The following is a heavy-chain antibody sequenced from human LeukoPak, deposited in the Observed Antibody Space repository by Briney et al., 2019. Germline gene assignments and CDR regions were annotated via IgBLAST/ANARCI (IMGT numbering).Heavy chain of an antibody. CDR2: IYSGGST. Sequence: PGGSLRLSCAASGFTVSSNYMSWVRQAPGKGLEWVSVIYSGGSTYYADSVKGRFTISRDNSKNTLYLQMNSLRAEDTAVYYCARDMVRGRVGIYYYYGMDVWGQGTTVTVSS. CDR3: ARDMVRGRVGIYYYYGMDV. CDR1: GFTVSSNY. V-gene: IGHV3-53*01. D-gene: IGHD3-10*01. J-gene: IGHJ6*02.